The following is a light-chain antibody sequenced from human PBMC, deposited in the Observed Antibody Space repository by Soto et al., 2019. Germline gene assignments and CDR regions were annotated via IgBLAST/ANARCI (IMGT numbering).Light chain of an antibody. Sequence: DIQMTQSPSSLSASVGDRVTVTCRASQNISSYLNWYQQKPGKAPKLLIYAASSLKSGVPSRFSSSGSGTDFTLSISSLQPEDFATYYCQQSYTILAYTFGQGTKLEIK. CDR1: QNISSY. CDR2: AAS. J-gene: IGKJ2*01. CDR3: QQSYTILAYT. V-gene: IGKV1-39*01.